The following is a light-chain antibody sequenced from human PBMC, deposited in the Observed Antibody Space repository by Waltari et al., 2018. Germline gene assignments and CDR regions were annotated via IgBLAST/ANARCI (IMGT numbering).Light chain of an antibody. Sequence: EIVMTQSPATLSVSPGERATLSCRASQSITNTLAWYQQKPGQAPRRLNYGASTRATGVPARFSGSGSGTGFTLTISSLQSEDFAVYYCQQYNNWPLTFGGGTKVEIK. V-gene: IGKV3-15*01. CDR2: GAS. CDR3: QQYNNWPLT. CDR1: QSITNT. J-gene: IGKJ4*01.